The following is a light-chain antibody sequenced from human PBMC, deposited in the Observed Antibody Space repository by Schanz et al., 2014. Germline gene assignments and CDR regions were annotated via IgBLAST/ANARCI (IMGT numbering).Light chain of an antibody. Sequence: SVLTQPPSVSGAPGQRVTISCTGSSSNIGAGYDVHWYQQPPGAAPKLLFYHDNQRPSGVPDRFSASKSGTSASLAISGLQSEDEADYYCAAWDDSLNGWVFGGGTKLTVL. CDR3: AAWDDSLNGWV. V-gene: IGLV1-40*01. J-gene: IGLJ3*02. CDR1: SSNIGAGYD. CDR2: HDN.